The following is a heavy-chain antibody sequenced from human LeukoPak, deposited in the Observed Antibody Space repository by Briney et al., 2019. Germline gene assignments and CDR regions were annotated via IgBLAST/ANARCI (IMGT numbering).Heavy chain of an antibody. J-gene: IGHJ4*02. D-gene: IGHD3-22*01. CDR2: ISWNSGDI. V-gene: IGHV3-9*01. Sequence: PGRSLKLSCAASGFTFDDYAMHWVRQAPGKGLEWVSGISWNSGDIGYADSVKGRFTISRDNAKNTLYLQMNSLRAEDTALYYCAIDNRVYDSSGSFDYWGQGTLVTVSS. CDR1: GFTFDDYA. CDR3: AIDNRVYDSSGSFDY.